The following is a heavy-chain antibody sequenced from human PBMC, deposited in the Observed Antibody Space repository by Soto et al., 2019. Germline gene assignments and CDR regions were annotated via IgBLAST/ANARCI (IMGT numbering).Heavy chain of an antibody. Sequence: SETLSLTCTVSGGSISSSSYYWGWIRQPPGKGLEWIGSIYYSGSSTSYADSVKGRVTISRDTAKNTLYLQMNSLRAEDTAVYYCSRDKRDLRFLEWSYYYDYWGQGSLVTVSS. V-gene: IGHV4-39*02. CDR3: SRDKRDLRFLEWSYYYDY. CDR1: GGSISSSSYY. J-gene: IGHJ4*02. D-gene: IGHD3-3*01. CDR2: IYYSGSS.